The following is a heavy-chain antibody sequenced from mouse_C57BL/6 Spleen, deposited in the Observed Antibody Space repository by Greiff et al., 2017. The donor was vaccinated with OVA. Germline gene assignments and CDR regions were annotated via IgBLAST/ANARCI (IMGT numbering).Heavy chain of an antibody. D-gene: IGHD2-3*01. V-gene: IGHV1-26*01. J-gene: IGHJ3*01. Sequence: EVQLQQSGPELVKPGASVKISCKASGYTFTDYYMNWVKQSHGKSLEWIGDINPNNGGTSYNQKFKGKATLTVDKSSSTAYMELRSLTSEDSAVYYCARWGGYYTWFAYWGQGTLVTVSA. CDR2: INPNNGGT. CDR3: ARWGGYYTWFAY. CDR1: GYTFTDYY.